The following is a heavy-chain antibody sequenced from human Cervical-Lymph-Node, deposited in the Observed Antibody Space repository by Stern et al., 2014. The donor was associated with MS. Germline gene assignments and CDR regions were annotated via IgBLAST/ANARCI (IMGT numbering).Heavy chain of an antibody. CDR2: INPDAGGT. V-gene: IGHV1-46*01. CDR3: ARDPSTTTPLYYFDY. Sequence: QVQLVESGAEVRKPGASVKVSCKASGYTFTSYYLHWVRQAPGQRPEWMGIINPDAGGTAYGEKFQGRVTMSRDTSTNTVYMELSSLRSDDTAIYYCARDPSTTTPLYYFDYWGQGTLITVSS. J-gene: IGHJ4*02. CDR1: GYTFTSYY. D-gene: IGHD5/OR15-5a*01.